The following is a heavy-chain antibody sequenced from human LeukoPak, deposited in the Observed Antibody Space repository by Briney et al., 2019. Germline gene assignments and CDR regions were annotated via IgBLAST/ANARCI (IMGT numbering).Heavy chain of an antibody. D-gene: IGHD3-10*01. CDR2: INSDGSST. V-gene: IGHV3-74*01. CDR1: GFTFSSYW. CDR3: ARDPYYGSGSYADNWFDP. Sequence: PGGSLRLSCAASGFTFSSYWMHWVRQAPGKGLVWVSRINSDGSSTSCADSVKGRFTISRDNAKNTLYLQMNSLRAEDTAVYYCARDPYYGSGSYADNWFDPWGQGTLVTVSS. J-gene: IGHJ5*02.